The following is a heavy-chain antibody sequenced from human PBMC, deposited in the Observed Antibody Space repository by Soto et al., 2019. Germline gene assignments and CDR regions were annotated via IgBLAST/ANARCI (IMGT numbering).Heavy chain of an antibody. J-gene: IGHJ4*02. CDR3: ARGGCSGGSCYMVD. Sequence: NPSETLSLTCTVSGGSVSSGSYYWSWIRQPPGKGLEWIGYIYYSGSTNYNPSLKSRVTISVDTSKNQFPLKLSSVTAADTAVYYCARGGCSGGSCYMVDWGQGTLVTVSS. V-gene: IGHV4-61*01. CDR2: IYYSGST. CDR1: GGSVSSGSYY. D-gene: IGHD2-15*01.